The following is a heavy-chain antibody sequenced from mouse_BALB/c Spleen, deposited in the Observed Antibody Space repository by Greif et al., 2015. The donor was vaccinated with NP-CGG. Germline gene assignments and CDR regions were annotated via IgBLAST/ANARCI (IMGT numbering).Heavy chain of an antibody. D-gene: IGHD3-1*01. CDR2: IYPSDSYT. J-gene: IGHJ4*01. Sequence: QVQLQQSEAVLVRPRASTNLSCKASGYTFTRYSQNWVKQTPGQGLEWIGNIYPSDSYTTYNQTCKDKATSTVDKSSSTAYMQISSPTSEDSAVYYCTTARTTVDYWGQGTSVTVSS. V-gene: IGHV1-69*02. CDR1: GYTFTRYS. CDR3: TTARTTVDY.